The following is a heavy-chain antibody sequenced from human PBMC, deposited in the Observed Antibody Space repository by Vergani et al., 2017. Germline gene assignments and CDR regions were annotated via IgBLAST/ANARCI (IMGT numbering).Heavy chain of an antibody. V-gene: IGHV4-61*02. CDR1: GRSISAGYYC. CDR2: NSASGNA. D-gene: IGHD3-3*01. CDR3: ARRSGGYYRGGKVHPLRTAFDV. J-gene: IGHJ3*01. Sequence: QVQLQVSGPGRVKPSQTLSLTCTMSGRSISAGYYCWSWIRQPARKGLEWLGHNSASGNASHRPSLKTRVFMSVATSKNQFSLTVTSVTAADTSIYFCARRSGGYYRGGKVHPLRTAFDVWGHGTVVTVSS.